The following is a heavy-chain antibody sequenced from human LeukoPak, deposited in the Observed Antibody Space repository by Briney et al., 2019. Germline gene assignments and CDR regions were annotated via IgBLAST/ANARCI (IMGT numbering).Heavy chain of an antibody. Sequence: GGSLRLSCAASGFTFSSYSMNWVRQAPGKGLEWVSYISSSSSTIYYADSVKGRFTISRDNAKNSLYLQMNSLRAEDTALYHCARADGYCSSTSCYHDAFDIWGQGTMVTVSS. D-gene: IGHD2-2*01. J-gene: IGHJ3*02. CDR3: ARADGYCSSTSCYHDAFDI. CDR1: GFTFSSYS. CDR2: ISSSSSTI. V-gene: IGHV3-48*04.